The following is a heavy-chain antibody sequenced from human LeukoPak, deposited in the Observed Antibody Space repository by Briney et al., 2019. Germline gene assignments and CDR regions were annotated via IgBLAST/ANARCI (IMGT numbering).Heavy chain of an antibody. CDR1: GFTFSSYG. J-gene: IGHJ3*02. D-gene: IGHD1-26*01. V-gene: IGHV3-48*04. CDR2: ISSSSSTI. CDR3: AREALGSNSLDAFDI. Sequence: GGSLRLSCAASGFTFSSYGMTWVRQAPGKGLEWVSYISSSSSTIYYADSVKGRFTISRDNAKNSLYLQMNSLRAEDTAVYYCAREALGSNSLDAFDIWGQGTMVTVSS.